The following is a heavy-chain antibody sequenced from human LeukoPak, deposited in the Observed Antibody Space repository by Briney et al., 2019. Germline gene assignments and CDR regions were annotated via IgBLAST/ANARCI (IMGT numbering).Heavy chain of an antibody. V-gene: IGHV3-23*01. CDR2: ITGSGSAT. J-gene: IGHJ4*02. CDR1: GFTFSTYA. D-gene: IGHD1-26*01. CDR3: ARFPVGSYY. Sequence: GGSLRLSCAASGFTFSTYAVTWVRQAPGKGLEWVSSITGSGSATYYADSVKGRFTISRDNSKNTLYLQMNSLRAEDTAVYYCARFPVGSYYWGQGTLVTVSS.